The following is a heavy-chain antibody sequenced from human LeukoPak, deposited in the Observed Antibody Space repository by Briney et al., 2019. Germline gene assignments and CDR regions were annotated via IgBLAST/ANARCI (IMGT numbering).Heavy chain of an antibody. CDR2: TYYSGST. J-gene: IGHJ4*02. CDR1: GGSLSSYY. Sequence: SETLSLTCTVSGGSLSSYYWSWIRQPPGNGLEWIGYTYYSGSTNYNSSLKSRVTISIDTSKNEFPLRLSSLTAADTAVYYCARGSGFSSSWYNRLDHWGQGSLVTVSS. D-gene: IGHD6-13*01. V-gene: IGHV4-59*01. CDR3: ARGSGFSSSWYNRLDH.